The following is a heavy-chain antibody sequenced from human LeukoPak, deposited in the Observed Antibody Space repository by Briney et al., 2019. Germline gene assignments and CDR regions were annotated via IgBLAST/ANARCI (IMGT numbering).Heavy chain of an antibody. CDR1: GFTFSRYW. Sequence: SGGSLRLSCAASGFTFSRYWMHWVGQAPGKGLMWVSRISPDGSTTLYADSVKGRFTISRDNAKNTLYLQMNSLGAEDTAVYYCTTVLSSNRYNLCDNWGQGTLFTVSS. CDR3: TTVLSSNRYNLCDN. CDR2: ISPDGSTT. J-gene: IGHJ4*02. V-gene: IGHV3-74*03. D-gene: IGHD6-13*01.